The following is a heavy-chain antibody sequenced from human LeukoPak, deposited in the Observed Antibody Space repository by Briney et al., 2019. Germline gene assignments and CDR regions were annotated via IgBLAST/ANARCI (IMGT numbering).Heavy chain of an antibody. CDR3: ARVGCCSSSWRPLHWFDP. Sequence: TSETLSLTCTVSGGSISSGGYYWSWIRQHPGKGLEWIGYIYYSGSTYYNPSLKSRVTISVDTSKNQFSLKLSSVTAADTAVYYCARVGCCSSSWRPLHWFDPWGQGTLVTVSS. CDR2: IYYSGST. D-gene: IGHD6-6*01. J-gene: IGHJ5*02. V-gene: IGHV4-31*03. CDR1: GGSISSGGYY.